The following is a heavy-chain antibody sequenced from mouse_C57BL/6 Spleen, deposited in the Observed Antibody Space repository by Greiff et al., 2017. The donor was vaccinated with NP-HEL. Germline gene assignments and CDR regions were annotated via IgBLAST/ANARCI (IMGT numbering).Heavy chain of an antibody. V-gene: IGHV3-6*01. J-gene: IGHJ2*01. CDR3: ARELTGLFDY. D-gene: IGHD4-1*01. CDR2: ISYDGSN. CDR1: GYSITSGYY. Sequence: EVQLQESGPGLVKPSQSLSLTCSVTGYSITSGYYWNWIRQFPGNKLEWMGYISYDGSNNYNPSLKNRISITRDTSKNQFFLKLNSVTTEDTATYYCARELTGLFDYWGQGTTLTVSS.